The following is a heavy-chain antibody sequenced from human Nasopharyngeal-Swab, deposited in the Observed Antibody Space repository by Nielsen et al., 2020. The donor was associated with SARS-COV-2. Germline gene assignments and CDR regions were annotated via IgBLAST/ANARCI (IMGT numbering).Heavy chain of an antibody. J-gene: IGHJ4*02. CDR3: AGLGDYDYFDY. Sequence: GGSLRLSCWGSGYSFTSYWIGWVRQMPGKGLEWMGIIYPGDSDTRYSPSFQGQVTISADKSISTAYLQWSSLKASDTAMYYCAGLGDYDYFDYWGQGTLVTVSS. CDR1: GYSFTSYW. D-gene: IGHD4-17*01. CDR2: IYPGDSDT. V-gene: IGHV5-51*01.